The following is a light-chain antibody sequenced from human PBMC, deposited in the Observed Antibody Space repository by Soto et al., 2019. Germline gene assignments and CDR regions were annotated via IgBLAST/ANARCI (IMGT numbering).Light chain of an antibody. Sequence: EIVLTQSPGTLSLSPGERANLTCRASQSVSSSYLAWYQQKPGQAPKFLIYGVSSRATGIPDRFSGSGSGTDFTLTISRLEPEDFAVYYCQQYDSSQWTFGQGTNVEIK. J-gene: IGKJ1*01. CDR3: QQYDSSQWT. CDR2: GVS. V-gene: IGKV3-20*01. CDR1: QSVSSSY.